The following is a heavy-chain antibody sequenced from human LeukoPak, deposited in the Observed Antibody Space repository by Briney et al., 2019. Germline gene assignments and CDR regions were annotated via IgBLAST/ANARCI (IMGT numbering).Heavy chain of an antibody. Sequence: GASVKVSCKASGYTFTSYGISWVRQAPGQGLEWMGWISAYNGNTNYAQKLQGRVTMTTDTSTSTAYMELRSLRSDDTAVYYCARDLEVGTSLYYYGMDVWGQGTTVTVSS. D-gene: IGHD1-14*01. CDR2: ISAYNGNT. CDR3: ARDLEVGTSLYYYGMDV. V-gene: IGHV1-18*01. CDR1: GYTFTSYG. J-gene: IGHJ6*02.